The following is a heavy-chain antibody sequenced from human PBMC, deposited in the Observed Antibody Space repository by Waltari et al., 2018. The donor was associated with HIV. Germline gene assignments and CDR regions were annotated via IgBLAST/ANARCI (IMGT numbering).Heavy chain of an antibody. Sequence: QVQLVESGGGVVQPGRSLRLSCAASGFTFSNHGMHWLRQAPGKGLEWVAVLSDDRSYKYYADSGRGRFTISRDNSKNTLYLQMNNLRAEDTAVYFCARRGVLTYYYTMDVWGQGTTVTVSS. CDR1: GFTFSNHG. D-gene: IGHD3-10*01. V-gene: IGHV3-33*05. CDR3: ARRGVLTYYYTMDV. CDR2: LSDDRSYK. J-gene: IGHJ6*02.